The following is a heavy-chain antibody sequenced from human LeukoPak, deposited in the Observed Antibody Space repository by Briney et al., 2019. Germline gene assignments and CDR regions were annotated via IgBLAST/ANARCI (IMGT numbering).Heavy chain of an antibody. CDR1: GFTFDDYA. V-gene: IGHV3-9*01. CDR3: AKDIEGSDYSGSGNYGIDY. D-gene: IGHD3-10*01. CDR2: ISWNSDNI. Sequence: PGGSLRLSCAASGFTFDDYAMHWVRQAPGKGLEWVSGISWNSDNIDYADSVKGRFTISRDNAKNSLYLRMNSLRAEDTALYYCAKDIEGSDYSGSGNYGIDYWGQGTLVTVSS. J-gene: IGHJ4*02.